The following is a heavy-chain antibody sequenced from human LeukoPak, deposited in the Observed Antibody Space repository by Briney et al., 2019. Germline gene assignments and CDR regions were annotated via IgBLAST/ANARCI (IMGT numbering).Heavy chain of an antibody. V-gene: IGHV1-8*01. D-gene: IGHD2-2*01. CDR1: GYTFTSYD. J-gene: IGHJ5*02. CDR2: MNPNSGNT. CDR3: ARDSLGYCSSTSCYDWFDP. Sequence: ASVKVSCKASGYTFTSYDINWVRQATGQGLEWMGWMNPNSGNTGYAQKFQGRVTMTRNTSISTAYMELSSLRSEDTAVYYCARDSLGYCSSTSCYDWFDPWGQGTLVTVSS.